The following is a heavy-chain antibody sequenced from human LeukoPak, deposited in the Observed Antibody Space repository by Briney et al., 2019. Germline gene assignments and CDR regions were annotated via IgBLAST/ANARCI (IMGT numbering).Heavy chain of an antibody. J-gene: IGHJ6*04. V-gene: IGHV3-48*04. Sequence: RTGGSLRLSCAASGFTFSNYWMHWVRQAPGKGLERVSYISSSGSTIYYADSVKGRFTISRDNAKNSLYLQMNSLRAEDTAVYYCAELGITMIGGVWGKGTTVTVSS. CDR3: AELGITMIGGV. CDR2: ISSSGSTI. CDR1: GFTFSNYW. D-gene: IGHD3-10*02.